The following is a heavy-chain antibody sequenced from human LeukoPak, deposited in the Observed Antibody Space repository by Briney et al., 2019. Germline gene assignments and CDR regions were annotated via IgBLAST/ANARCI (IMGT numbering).Heavy chain of an antibody. V-gene: IGHV1-2*02. D-gene: IGHD3-10*01. CDR1: GYTFTGYY. Sequence: EASVKVSCKASGYTFTGYYMHWVRQAPGQGLEWMGWINPNSGGTNYAQKFQGRVTMTRDTSISTAYMELSRLRSDDTAVYYCARAQYYYGSAPTFDYWGQGTLVTVSS. CDR3: ARAQYYYGSAPTFDY. CDR2: INPNSGGT. J-gene: IGHJ4*02.